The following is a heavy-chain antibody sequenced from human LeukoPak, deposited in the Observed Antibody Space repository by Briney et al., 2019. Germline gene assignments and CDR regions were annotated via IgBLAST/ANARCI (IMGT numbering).Heavy chain of an antibody. J-gene: IGHJ6*02. CDR1: GFSFSDHN. CDR2: IGTVGDT. D-gene: IGHD1-26*01. Sequence: PGGSLRLSCAVSGFSFSDHNMDWVRQTPGKGLEWVATIGTVGDTYHADSVKGRFTISRDDSKNTLYLQMNSLRAEDTALYYCAKDREPGHNDMDVWAKGPRSPSP. CDR3: AKDREPGHNDMDV. V-gene: IGHV3-23*01.